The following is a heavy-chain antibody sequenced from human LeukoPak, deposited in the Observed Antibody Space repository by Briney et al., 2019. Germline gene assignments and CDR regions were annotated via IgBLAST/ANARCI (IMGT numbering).Heavy chain of an antibody. Sequence: GASVKVSCKASGYTFSGYYMHWVRQAPAQGLEWMGWINPNSGGTNYAQKFQGRVTMTRDTSISTAYMELSRLRSDDTAVYYCARSPWELLSTTLDYWGQGTLVTVSS. CDR1: GYTFSGYY. V-gene: IGHV1-2*02. J-gene: IGHJ4*02. CDR2: INPNSGGT. D-gene: IGHD1-26*01. CDR3: ARSPWELLSTTLDY.